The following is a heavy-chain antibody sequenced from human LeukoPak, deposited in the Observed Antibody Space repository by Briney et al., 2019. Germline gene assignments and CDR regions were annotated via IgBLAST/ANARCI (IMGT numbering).Heavy chain of an antibody. CDR1: GFTVSSNY. V-gene: IGHV3-53*01. CDR2: IYSGGST. Sequence: GGSLTLSCAASGFTVSSNYMSWVRQAPGKGLEWVSVIYSGGSTYYADSVKGRFTISRDNSKNTLYLQMNSLRAEDTAVYYCARALRGYSYGYDYYYMDVWGKGTTVTVSS. CDR3: ARALRGYSYGYDYYYMDV. J-gene: IGHJ6*03. D-gene: IGHD5-18*01.